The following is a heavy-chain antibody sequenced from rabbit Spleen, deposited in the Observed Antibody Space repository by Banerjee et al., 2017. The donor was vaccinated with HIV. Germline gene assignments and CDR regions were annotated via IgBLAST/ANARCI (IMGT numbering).Heavy chain of an antibody. CDR2: IYAGSSGST. CDR3: ARTYGFFKL. V-gene: IGHV1S45*01. CDR1: GFSFSNKAV. J-gene: IGHJ4*01. Sequence: QEQVVESGGGLVRPEGSLKLSCKASGFSFSNKAVMCWVRQAPGKGLEWIACIYAGSSGSTWYASWAKGRFTISKTSSTTVTLQMTSLTAADTATYFCARTYGFFKLWGQGTLVTVS.